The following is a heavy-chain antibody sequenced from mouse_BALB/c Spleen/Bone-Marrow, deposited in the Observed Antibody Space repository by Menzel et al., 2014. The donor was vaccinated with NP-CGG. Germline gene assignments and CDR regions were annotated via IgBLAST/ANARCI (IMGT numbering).Heavy chain of an antibody. CDR2: IDPANGNT. CDR3: ARIYYYGRGYFDY. CDR1: GFNIKDTY. V-gene: IGHV14-3*02. Sequence: RVESGAELVKPGASVKLSCTASGFNIKDTYMHWVKQRPEQGLEWIGRIDPANGNTKYDPKFQGKATITADTSSNTAYLQLSSLTSEDTAVYYCARIYYYGRGYFDYWGQGTTLTVSS. J-gene: IGHJ2*01. D-gene: IGHD1-1*01.